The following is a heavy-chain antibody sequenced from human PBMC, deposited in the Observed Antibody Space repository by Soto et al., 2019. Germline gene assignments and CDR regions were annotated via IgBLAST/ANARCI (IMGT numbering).Heavy chain of an antibody. Sequence: QVQLVQSGAVVMKPGSSVKVSCKASGGIFSTFAISWVRQAPGQGLEWMGGIIPMFGSTNYAPKFQARVTITADEFTSIAYLELSRLRSDDTAVYYCARLGTKSALREYASDIYYFDSWGQGTLVTVSS. V-gene: IGHV1-69*12. D-gene: IGHD2-8*01. CDR3: ARLGTKSALREYASDIYYFDS. CDR2: IIPMFGST. CDR1: GGIFSTFA. J-gene: IGHJ4*02.